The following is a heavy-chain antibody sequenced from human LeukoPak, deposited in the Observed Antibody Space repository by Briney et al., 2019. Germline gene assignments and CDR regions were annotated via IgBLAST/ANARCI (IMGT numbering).Heavy chain of an antibody. CDR1: GFTFSSYW. CDR2: INSDGSST. V-gene: IGHV3-74*01. J-gene: IGHJ4*02. D-gene: IGHD2-2*01. Sequence: GGSLRLSCAASGFTFSSYWMHWVRQAPGKGLVWVSRINSDGSSTSYADSVKGRFTIPRDNAKNTLYLQMNSLRAEDTAVYYCARDWGVVPEVFEYWGKGTLVTVPS. CDR3: ARDWGVVPEVFEY.